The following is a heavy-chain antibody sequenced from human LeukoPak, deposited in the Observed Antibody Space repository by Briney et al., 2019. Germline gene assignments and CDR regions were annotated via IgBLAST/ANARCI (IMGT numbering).Heavy chain of an antibody. D-gene: IGHD3-3*01. CDR2: IYPGDSDT. V-gene: IGHV5-51*01. J-gene: IGHJ4*02. CDR1: GYSFTSYW. Sequence: GESLKISCKGSGYSFTSYWIGWVRQMPGKGLEWMGIIYPGDSDTRYSPSFQGQVTISADKSISTAYLQWSSLKALDTAMYYCARRSGQFLEWLLFDYWGQGTLVTVSS. CDR3: ARRSGQFLEWLLFDY.